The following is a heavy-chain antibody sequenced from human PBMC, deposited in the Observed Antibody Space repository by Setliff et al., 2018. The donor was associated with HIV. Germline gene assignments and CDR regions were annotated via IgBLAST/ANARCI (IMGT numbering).Heavy chain of an antibody. CDR1: GGSISSGGYF. CDR2: IYYSGNT. Sequence: SETLSLTCTVSGGSISSGGYFWSWIRQHPGKGLEWIGIIYYSGNTYYNPSLKNRVAMSVDTSKNQFSLKLNSVTAADTAMYYCARESRVVEGSAYWYFDLWGRGTLVT. CDR3: ARESRVVEGSAYWYFDL. D-gene: IGHD2-15*01. V-gene: IGHV4-31*03. J-gene: IGHJ2*01.